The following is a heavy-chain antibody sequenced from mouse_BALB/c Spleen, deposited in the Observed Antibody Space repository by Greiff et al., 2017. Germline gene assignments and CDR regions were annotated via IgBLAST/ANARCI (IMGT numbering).Heavy chain of an antibody. V-gene: IGHV1-69*02. J-gene: IGHJ3*01. CDR3: ARKDYYPWFAY. D-gene: IGHD1-1*02. CDR2: IDPSDSYT. CDR1: GYTFTSYW. Sequence: QVQLQQPGAELVKPGASVKLSCKASGYTFTSYWMHWVKQRPGQGLEWIGEIDPSDSYTNYNQKFKGKATLTVDKSSSTAYMQLSSLTSEDSAVYYCARKDYYPWFAYWGQGTLVTVSA.